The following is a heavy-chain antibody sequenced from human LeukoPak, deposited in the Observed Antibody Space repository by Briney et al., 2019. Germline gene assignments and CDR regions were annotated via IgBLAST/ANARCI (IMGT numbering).Heavy chain of an antibody. CDR1: GFTFSDYY. Sequence: GGFLRLSCAASGFTFSDYYMSWIRQAPGKGLEWVSYISSSGSTIYYADSVKGRFTISRDNAKNSLYLQMNSLRAEDTAVYYCARSRITMIVVEDWGQGTLVTVSS. V-gene: IGHV3-11*01. CDR2: ISSSGSTI. CDR3: ARSRITMIVVED. D-gene: IGHD3-22*01. J-gene: IGHJ4*02.